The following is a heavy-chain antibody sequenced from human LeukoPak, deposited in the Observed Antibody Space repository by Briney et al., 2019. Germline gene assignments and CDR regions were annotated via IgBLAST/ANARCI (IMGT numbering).Heavy chain of an antibody. CDR3: AKDRGY. Sequence: GGSLRLSCAASGFTFSSYAMSWVRQAPGKGLEWVSIIYSGGSTYYADSVKGRFTISRDNSKNTLYLQMNSLRAEDTAVYYCAKDRGYWGQGTLVTVSS. CDR1: GFTFSSYA. V-gene: IGHV3-23*03. J-gene: IGHJ4*02. CDR2: IYSGGST. D-gene: IGHD6-13*01.